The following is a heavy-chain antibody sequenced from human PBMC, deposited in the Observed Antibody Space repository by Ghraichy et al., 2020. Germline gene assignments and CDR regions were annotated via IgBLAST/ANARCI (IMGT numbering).Heavy chain of an antibody. Sequence: GGSLRLSCAASGFTFSSYEMNWVRQAPGKGLEWVSYISSSGSTIYYADSVKGRFTISRDNAKNSLYLQMNSLRAEDTAVYYCAPLMTHVDYWGQGTLVTVSS. V-gene: IGHV3-48*03. CDR3: APLMTHVDY. J-gene: IGHJ4*02. D-gene: IGHD2-21*02. CDR2: ISSSGSTI. CDR1: GFTFSSYE.